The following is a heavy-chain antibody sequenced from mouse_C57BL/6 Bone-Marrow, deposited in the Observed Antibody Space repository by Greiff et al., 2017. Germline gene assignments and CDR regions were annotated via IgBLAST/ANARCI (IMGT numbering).Heavy chain of an antibody. CDR2: INPSTGGT. D-gene: IGHD1-1*01. CDR3: ARRRSYYYGSLDY. CDR1: GYSFTGYY. V-gene: IGHV1-42*01. J-gene: IGHJ2*01. Sequence: VQLQQSGPELVKPGASVTISCKASGYSFTGYYMNWVKQSPEKSLEWIGEINPSTGGTTYNQKFKAKATLTVDKSSSTAYMQLKSLTSEDSAVYYCARRRSYYYGSLDYWGQGTTLTVSS.